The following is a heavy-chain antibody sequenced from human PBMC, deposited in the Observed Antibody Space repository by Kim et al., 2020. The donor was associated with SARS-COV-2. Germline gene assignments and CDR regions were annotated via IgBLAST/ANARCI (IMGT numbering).Heavy chain of an antibody. Sequence: SETLSLTCAVSGAAIDDYYWSWIRQAPGKGLEWIGYIHHNGNSNSNPSLESRVTISLDTSRNQFSLKLTYVTAADSAVYFCARKRAGSSGFIDSWGQGT. CDR3: ARKRAGSSGFIDS. D-gene: IGHD3-22*01. V-gene: IGHV4-59*01. CDR2: IHHNGNS. J-gene: IGHJ4*02. CDR1: GAAIDDYY.